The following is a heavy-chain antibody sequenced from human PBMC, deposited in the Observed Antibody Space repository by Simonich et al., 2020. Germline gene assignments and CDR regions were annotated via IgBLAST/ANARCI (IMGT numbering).Heavy chain of an antibody. V-gene: IGHV4-34*01. D-gene: IGHD6-13*01. CDR2: INHSGST. CDR1: GGSFSGYY. Sequence: QVQLQQWGAGLLKPSETLPLTCAVYGGSFSGYYWSWIRQPPGKGLVWIGEINHSGSTNYNPSLKSRVTISVDTSKNQFSLKLSSVTAADTAVYYCARGLRVAAAGTAFQHWGQGTLVTVSS. J-gene: IGHJ1*01. CDR3: ARGLRVAAAGTAFQH.